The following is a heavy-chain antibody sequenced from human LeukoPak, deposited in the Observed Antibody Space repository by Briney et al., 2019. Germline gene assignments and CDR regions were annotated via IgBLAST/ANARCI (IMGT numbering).Heavy chain of an antibody. Sequence: ASVKVSCKASGYTFTSYYMHWVRQAPGQGLEWMGIINPSGGSTSYAQKFQGRDTMTRDTSTSTVYMELSSLRSEDTAVYFCAREGLMIMFGGVIAIAEHFDYWGQGTLVTVSS. V-gene: IGHV1-46*01. J-gene: IGHJ4*02. CDR1: GYTFTSYY. CDR2: INPSGGST. D-gene: IGHD3-16*01. CDR3: AREGLMIMFGGVIAIAEHFDY.